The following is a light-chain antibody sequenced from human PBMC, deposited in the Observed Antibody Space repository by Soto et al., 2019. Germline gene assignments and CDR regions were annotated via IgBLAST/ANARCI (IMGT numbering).Light chain of an antibody. CDR1: SSNIGAHYD. V-gene: IGLV1-40*01. CDR3: QSYDNSLSVYV. CDR2: GNS. J-gene: IGLJ1*01. Sequence: QSVLTQPPAVSGGPGQRVTISCTGSSSNIGAHYDVHWYQQLPGTAPKLLIYGNSNRPSGVPDRLSGSKSGTSASLAITGLQAEDEADYYCQSYDNSLSVYVFGTGTKVTVL.